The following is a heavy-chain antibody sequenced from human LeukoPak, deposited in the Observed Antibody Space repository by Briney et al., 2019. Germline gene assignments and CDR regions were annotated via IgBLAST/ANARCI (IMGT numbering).Heavy chain of an antibody. CDR3: ARDRVGGSYVFDI. V-gene: IGHV3-11*06. CDR2: ISDSSGYT. J-gene: IGHJ3*02. Sequence: LSLTCTVSGGSISSGGYYWSWIRQAPGKGLEWVSYISDSSGYTKDADSVKGRFTISRDNAKKSLYLQMNSLRAEDTAVYYCARDRVGGSYVFDIWGQGTMVTVSS. CDR1: GGSISSGGYY. D-gene: IGHD1-26*01.